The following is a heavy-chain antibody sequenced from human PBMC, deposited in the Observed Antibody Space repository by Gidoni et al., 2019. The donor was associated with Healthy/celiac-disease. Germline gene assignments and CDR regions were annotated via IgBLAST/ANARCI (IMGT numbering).Heavy chain of an antibody. V-gene: IGHV3-33*01. D-gene: IGHD2-2*02. Sequence: QVQLVESGGGVVQPGRSLRLSCAPSGFPFSSYGMHWVRQAPGKGLEWVAVIWYDGSNKYYADSVKGRFTISRDNSKNTLYLQMNSLRAEDTAVYYCARDQLVVVPAAIKGNYYYYGMDVWGQGTTVTVSS. CDR2: IWYDGSNK. J-gene: IGHJ6*02. CDR1: GFPFSSYG. CDR3: ARDQLVVVPAAIKGNYYYYGMDV.